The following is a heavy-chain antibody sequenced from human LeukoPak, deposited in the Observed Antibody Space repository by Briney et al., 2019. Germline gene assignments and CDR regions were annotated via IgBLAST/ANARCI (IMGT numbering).Heavy chain of an antibody. V-gene: IGHV7-4-1*02. CDR2: INTNTGNP. J-gene: IGHJ5*02. Sequence: GASVKVSCKASGYTFTSYAMNWVRQAPGQGLEWMGWINTNTGNPTYAQGFTGRFVFSLDTSVSTAYLQISSLKAEDTAVYYCARGTLRYFDWLPNHNWFDPWGQGTLVTVSS. D-gene: IGHD3-9*01. CDR1: GYTFTSYA. CDR3: ARGTLRYFDWLPNHNWFDP.